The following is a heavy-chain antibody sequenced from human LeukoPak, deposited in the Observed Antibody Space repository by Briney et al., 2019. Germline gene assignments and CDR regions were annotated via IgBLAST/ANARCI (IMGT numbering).Heavy chain of an antibody. V-gene: IGHV1-2*02. J-gene: IGHJ4*02. D-gene: IGHD6-13*01. Sequence: GASVKVSCKASGYTFTGYYMHWVRQAPGQGLEWMGWINPNSGGTNYAQKFQGRVTMTRDTSISTAYMELSRLRSNDTAVYYCARGYSSSWYVFDYWGRGTLVSVSS. CDR2: INPNSGGT. CDR1: GYTFTGYY. CDR3: ARGYSSSWYVFDY.